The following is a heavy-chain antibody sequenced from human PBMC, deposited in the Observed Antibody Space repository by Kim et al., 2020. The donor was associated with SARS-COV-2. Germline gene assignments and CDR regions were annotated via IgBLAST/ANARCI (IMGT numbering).Heavy chain of an antibody. Sequence: GGSLRLSCAASGFTVSSNYMSWVRQAPGKGLEWVSVIYSGGSTYYADSVKGRFTISRDNSKNTLYLQMNSLRAEDTAVYYCARDTHDYYYYYGMDVWGQGTTVTVSS. CDR1: GFTVSSNY. CDR2: IYSGGST. V-gene: IGHV3-53*01. J-gene: IGHJ6*02. CDR3: ARDTHDYYYYYGMDV.